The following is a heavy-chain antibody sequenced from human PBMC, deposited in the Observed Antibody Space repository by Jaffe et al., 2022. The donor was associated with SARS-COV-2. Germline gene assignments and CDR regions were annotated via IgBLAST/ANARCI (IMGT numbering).Heavy chain of an antibody. D-gene: IGHD3-16*02. CDR3: ATYRFFPLDY. CDR2: ISGSGSTI. Sequence: EVQLVESGGGLVQPGGSLRLSCAASGFTFRSYEMNWVRQAPGKGLEWLSYISGSGSTIYYADSVKGRFSISRDNAKNSLYLQMSSLRAEDTAVYYCATYRFFPLDYWGQGTLVTVSS. CDR1: GFTFRSYE. V-gene: IGHV3-48*03. J-gene: IGHJ4*02.